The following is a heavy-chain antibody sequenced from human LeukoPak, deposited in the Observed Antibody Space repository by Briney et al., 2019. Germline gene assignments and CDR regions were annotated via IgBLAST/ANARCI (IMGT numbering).Heavy chain of an antibody. J-gene: IGHJ4*02. CDR3: ARDGARGNYYGSGIPFDY. D-gene: IGHD3-10*01. CDR2: INSDGSST. V-gene: IGHV3-74*01. CDR1: GFTFSSYW. Sequence: GGSLRLSCAASGFTFSSYWMHWVRQAPGKGLVWVSRINSDGSSTSYADSVKGRFTISRDNAKNTLYLQMNSLRAEDTAVYYCARDGARGNYYGSGIPFDYWGQGTLVTVSS.